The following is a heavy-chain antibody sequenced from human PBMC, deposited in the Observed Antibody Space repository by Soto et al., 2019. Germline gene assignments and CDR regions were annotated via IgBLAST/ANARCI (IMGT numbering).Heavy chain of an antibody. J-gene: IGHJ4*02. CDR1: GGFIRSSRDY. V-gene: IGHV4-39*01. D-gene: IGHD5-18*01. CDR2: IYYSGST. CDR3: ARQEWIQLWPDDY. Sequence: SETLSLTCTVSGGFIRSSRDYWGWIRQPPGKGLEWIGSIYYSGSTYYNPSLKSRVTISVDTSKNQFSLKLSSVTAADTAVYYCARQEWIQLWPDDYWGQGTLVTVSS.